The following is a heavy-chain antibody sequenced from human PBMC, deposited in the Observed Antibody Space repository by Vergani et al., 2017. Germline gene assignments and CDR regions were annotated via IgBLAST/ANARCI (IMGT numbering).Heavy chain of an antibody. CDR1: GGTFSSYA. V-gene: IGHV1-69*01. D-gene: IGHD6-19*01. CDR2: IIPIFGTA. J-gene: IGHJ4*02. CDR3: AREGAYSSGWFKTDKHAPNFDY. Sequence: QVQLVQSGAEVKKPGSSVKVSCKASGGTFSSYAISWVRQAPGQGLEWMGGIIPIFGTANYAQKFKGRVTITADETTSTAYMELSSLRSEDTAVYYGAREGAYSSGWFKTDKHAPNFDYWGQGTLVTVSS.